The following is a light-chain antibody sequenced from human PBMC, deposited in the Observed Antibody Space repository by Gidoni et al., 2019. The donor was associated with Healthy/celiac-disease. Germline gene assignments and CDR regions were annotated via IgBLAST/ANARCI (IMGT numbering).Light chain of an antibody. CDR1: QSVSYSSNNKNY. CDR2: WAS. Sequence: DIVMTQSPDSLAVSLDERATINCKSSQSVSYSSNNKNYLAWYQQKPGQPPKLLIYWASTRESGVPDRFRGRGSGTDFTLTISSLQAEDVAVYYCQQYYSTPWTFGQGTKVEVK. J-gene: IGKJ1*01. V-gene: IGKV4-1*01. CDR3: QQYYSTPWT.